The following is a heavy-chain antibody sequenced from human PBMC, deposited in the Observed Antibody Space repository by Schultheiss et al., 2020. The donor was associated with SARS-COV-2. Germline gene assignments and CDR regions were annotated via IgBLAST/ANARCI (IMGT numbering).Heavy chain of an antibody. Sequence: GGSLRLSCTASGFTFGDYAMSWVRQAPGKGLEWVGFIRSKAYGGTTEYAASVRGRFTISRDDSKSIAYLQMNSLKTEDTAVYYCTSVADLRFLEWLFEDYWGQGTLVTVSS. V-gene: IGHV3-49*04. CDR2: IRSKAYGGTT. CDR3: TSVADLRFLEWLFEDY. J-gene: IGHJ4*02. D-gene: IGHD3-3*01. CDR1: GFTFGDYA.